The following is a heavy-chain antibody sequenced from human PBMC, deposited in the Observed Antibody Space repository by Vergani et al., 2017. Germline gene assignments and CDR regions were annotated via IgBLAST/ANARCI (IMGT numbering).Heavy chain of an antibody. CDR1: GFSFPGYA. D-gene: IGHD2-2*01. J-gene: IGHJ5*02. CDR3: ARDLLRYCSSTSCYFWFDP. Sequence: EVQLLESGGGLVQPGGSLRLSCEASGFSFPGYAMSWVRQAPGKGLEWVSSVSGSSATPYYADSVKGRFTISRDNSKNTLYLQMNSLRAEDTAVYYCARDLLRYCSSTSCYFWFDPWGQGTLVTVSS. CDR2: VSGSSATP. V-gene: IGHV3-23*01.